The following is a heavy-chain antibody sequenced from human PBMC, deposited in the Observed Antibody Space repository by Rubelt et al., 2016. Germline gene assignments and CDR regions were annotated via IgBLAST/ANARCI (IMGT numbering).Heavy chain of an antibody. CDR1: GGTFSSYA. Sequence: QVQLVQSGAEAKKPGSSVKVSCKASGGTFSSYAISWVRQAPGQGLEWMGGLIPIFGTANYAQKFQGRVKSTPDESTSTAYLGLSSLRSEDTAVYYCATGGDFGVVIPNWFDPWGQGTLVTVSS. CDR3: ATGGDFGVVIPNWFDP. D-gene: IGHD3-3*01. V-gene: IGHV1-69*01. CDR2: LIPIFGTA. J-gene: IGHJ5*02.